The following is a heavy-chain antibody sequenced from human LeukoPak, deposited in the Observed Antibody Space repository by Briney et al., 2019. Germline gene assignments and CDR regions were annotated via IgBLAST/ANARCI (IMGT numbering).Heavy chain of an antibody. D-gene: IGHD4-17*01. J-gene: IGHJ6*03. CDR2: IRYDGTNK. CDR1: GFAFSTYG. Sequence: GGSLRLSCAASGFAFSTYGIHWVRQAPGKGLEWVAFIRYDGTNKWYADSVKGRFTISRDNSKNMLYLQMNSLRAEDTAVYHCAKDRDYGDYPSAYYYYMDVWGKGTTVTVSS. CDR3: AKDRDYGDYPSAYYYYMDV. V-gene: IGHV3-30*02.